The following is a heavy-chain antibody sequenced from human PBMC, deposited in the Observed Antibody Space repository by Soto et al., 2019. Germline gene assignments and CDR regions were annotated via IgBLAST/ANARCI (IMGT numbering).Heavy chain of an antibody. CDR3: ASSSPTPLYYFDY. CDR2: IIPIFGTA. Sequence: SVKVSCKASGGTFSSYAISWVRQAPGQGLGWMGGIIPIFGTANYAQKFQGRVTITADESTSTAYMELSSLRSEDTAVYYCASSSPTPLYYFDYWGQGTLVTVSS. J-gene: IGHJ4*02. V-gene: IGHV1-69*13. D-gene: IGHD4-4*01. CDR1: GGTFSSYA.